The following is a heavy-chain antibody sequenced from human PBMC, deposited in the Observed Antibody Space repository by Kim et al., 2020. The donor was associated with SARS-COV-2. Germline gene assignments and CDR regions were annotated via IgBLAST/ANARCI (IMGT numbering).Heavy chain of an antibody. Sequence: GESLKISCKGSGYSFTSYWIGWVRQMPGKGLEWMGIIYPGDSDTRSSPSFQGQVTISADKSISTAYLQWSSLKASDTAMYYCARLDYDILTGYDSGWFDPWGQGTLVTVSS. J-gene: IGHJ5*02. CDR3: ARLDYDILTGYDSGWFDP. D-gene: IGHD3-9*01. V-gene: IGHV5-51*01. CDR1: GYSFTSYW. CDR2: IYPGDSDT.